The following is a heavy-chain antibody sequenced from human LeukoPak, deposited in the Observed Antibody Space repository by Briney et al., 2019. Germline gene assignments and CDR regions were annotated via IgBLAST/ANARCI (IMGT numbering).Heavy chain of an antibody. CDR1: GGSISSYY. V-gene: IGHV4-59*08. J-gene: IGHJ4*02. CDR3: ARRSIAAADFDY. D-gene: IGHD6-13*01. CDR2: IYYSGST. Sequence: SETLSLTCTVSGGSISSYYWSWIRQPLGKGLEWIGYIYYSGSTNYNPSLKSRVTISVDTSKNQFSLKLSSVTAADTAVYYCARRSIAAADFDYWGQGTLVTVSS.